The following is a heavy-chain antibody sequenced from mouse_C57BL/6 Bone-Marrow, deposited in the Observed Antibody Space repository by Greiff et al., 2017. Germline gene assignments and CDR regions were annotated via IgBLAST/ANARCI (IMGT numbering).Heavy chain of an antibody. CDR1: GFSFNTYA. CDR3: VRHSKRAMDY. J-gene: IGHJ4*01. CDR2: IRSKSNNYAT. D-gene: IGHD2-5*01. Sequence: EVQLQESGGGLVQPKGSLKLSCAASGFSFNTYAMNWVRQAPGKGLEWVARIRSKSNNYATYYADSVKDRFTISRDDSESMLYLQMNNLKTEDTAMYYCVRHSKRAMDYWGQGTSVTVSS. V-gene: IGHV10-1*01.